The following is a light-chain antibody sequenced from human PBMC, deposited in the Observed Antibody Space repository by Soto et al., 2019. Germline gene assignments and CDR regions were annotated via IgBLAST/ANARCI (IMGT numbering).Light chain of an antibody. J-gene: IGKJ1*01. Sequence: DIPMTQSPSSLSASVGDRVTITCRASQTISRYLNWYQQKPGKAPKLLIYAASSLQSGVPSRFSGGVSGPDFTLTISSLQPEDFATYYCQQSFSTLTWTFGQGTKVEIK. CDR1: QTISRY. CDR2: AAS. CDR3: QQSFSTLTWT. V-gene: IGKV1-39*01.